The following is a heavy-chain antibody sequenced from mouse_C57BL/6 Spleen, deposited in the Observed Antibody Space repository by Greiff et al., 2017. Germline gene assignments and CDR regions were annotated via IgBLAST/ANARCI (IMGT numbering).Heavy chain of an antibody. Sequence: EVQLQQSGPGMVKPSQSLSLTCTVTGYSITSGYDWHWIRHFPGNKLEWMGYISYSGSTNYNPSLKSRISITHDTSKNHFFLKLNSVTTEDTATXYCARGAGDYAMDYWGQGTSVTVSS. V-gene: IGHV3-1*01. CDR2: ISYSGST. J-gene: IGHJ4*01. CDR3: ARGAGDYAMDY. CDR1: GYSITSGYD.